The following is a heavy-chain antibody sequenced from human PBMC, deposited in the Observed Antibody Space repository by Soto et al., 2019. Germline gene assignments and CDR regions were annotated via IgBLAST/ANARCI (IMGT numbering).Heavy chain of an antibody. V-gene: IGHV3-48*01. Sequence: EVQLVESGGGLVQPGGSLRLSCAASGFTFSSYSMNWVRQAPGKGLEWVSYISSSSDTIYYADSVKGRFTISRENAKHSLCLQMYCLSAEDTAVDYCATTPSRDGYKCPWYFALWGRGTLVIVSS. D-gene: IGHD5-12*01. CDR3: ATTPSRDGYKCPWYFAL. J-gene: IGHJ2*01. CDR2: ISSSSDTI. CDR1: GFTFSSYS.